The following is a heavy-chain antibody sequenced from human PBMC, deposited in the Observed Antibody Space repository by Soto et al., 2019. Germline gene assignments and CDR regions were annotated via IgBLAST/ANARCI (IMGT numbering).Heavy chain of an antibody. V-gene: IGHV3-30*18. D-gene: IGHD1-26*01. Sequence: VQLVESGGGVVQPGRSLRLSCAASGFTFSSYGMHWVRQAPGKGLEWVAVISYDGSNKYYADSVKGRFTISRDNSKNXXYLQMNSLRAEDTAVYYCAKDRPSGSRPYYYGMDVWGQGTTVTVSS. CDR3: AKDRPSGSRPYYYGMDV. CDR2: ISYDGSNK. CDR1: GFTFSSYG. J-gene: IGHJ6*02.